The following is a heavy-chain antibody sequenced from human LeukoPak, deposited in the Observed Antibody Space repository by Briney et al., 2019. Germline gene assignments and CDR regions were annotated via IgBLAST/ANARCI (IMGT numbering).Heavy chain of an antibody. CDR2: IYYSGST. D-gene: IGHD5-12*01. CDR1: GGSISSYY. CDR3: ARQGYRAYEIFDY. V-gene: IGHV4-59*08. J-gene: IGHJ4*02. Sequence: SETLSLTCTVSGGSISSYYWSWIRQPPGKGLEWIGYIYYSGSTNYSPSLKSRVTISVDTSKNQFSLKLSSVTAADTAVYYCARQGYRAYEIFDYWRQGTLVTVSS.